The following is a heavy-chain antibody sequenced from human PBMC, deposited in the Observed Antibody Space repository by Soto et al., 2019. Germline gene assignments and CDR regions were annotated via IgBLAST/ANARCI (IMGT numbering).Heavy chain of an antibody. V-gene: IGHV4-38-2*01. CDR2: IYHAGSV. Sequence: SETLSLTCAVSGYSIASGYYWAWIRQSPGKGLEWIGSIYHAGSVYYNPSLYSRVAVSLDTSKNHFSLKLKSVTAADTAVYYCARTFDYYGMDVWGQGTTVTVSS. CDR3: ARTFDYYGMDV. J-gene: IGHJ6*02. CDR1: GYSIASGYY.